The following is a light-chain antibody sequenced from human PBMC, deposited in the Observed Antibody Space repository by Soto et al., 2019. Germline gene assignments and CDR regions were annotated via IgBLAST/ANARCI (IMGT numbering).Light chain of an antibody. CDR1: SNDVGGYAY. Sequence: QSALTQPASVSGSPGQSITISCTGTSNDVGGYAYVSWYQQYPGKAPKLVISEVSTRPSGVSHRFSGSRSGNTASLTISGLQAEDEADYHCCSYTGNTNPVFGGGTKLTVL. CDR3: CSYTGNTNPV. J-gene: IGLJ3*02. V-gene: IGLV2-14*01. CDR2: EVS.